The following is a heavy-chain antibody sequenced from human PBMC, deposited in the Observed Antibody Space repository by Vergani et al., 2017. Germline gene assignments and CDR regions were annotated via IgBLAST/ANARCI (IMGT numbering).Heavy chain of an antibody. Sequence: EVQLVESGGGLVQPGGSLRLSCAASGFTFSSYEMNWVRQAPGKGLECVSYISSSGSTIYYADSVKGRFTISRDNAKNSLYLQMNSLRAEDTDVYYCARDEGLRSFDYWGQGTLVTVSS. CDR1: GFTFSSYE. V-gene: IGHV3-48*03. D-gene: IGHD5/OR15-5a*01. CDR3: ARDEGLRSFDY. J-gene: IGHJ4*02. CDR2: ISSSGSTI.